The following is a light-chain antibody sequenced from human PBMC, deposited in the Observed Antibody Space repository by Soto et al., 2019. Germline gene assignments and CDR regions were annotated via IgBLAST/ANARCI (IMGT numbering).Light chain of an antibody. J-gene: IGKJ2*01. Sequence: DIVMTQSPDSLAVSLGERATINCKSSQSVVYSSNNKNYLTWYQQKPGQPPKALIYWASTRESGVPDRFSGSGTGTDFTLTISSLQAEDVAVYYCQQYYSPPYTFGQGTKLEIK. V-gene: IGKV4-1*01. CDR2: WAS. CDR3: QQYYSPPYT. CDR1: QSVVYSSNNKNY.